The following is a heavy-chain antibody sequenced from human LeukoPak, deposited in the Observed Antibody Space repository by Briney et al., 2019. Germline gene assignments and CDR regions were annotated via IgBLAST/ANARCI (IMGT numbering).Heavy chain of an antibody. J-gene: IGHJ4*02. Sequence: GGSLRLSCAASGFTFSSYWMHWVRQAPGKGLVWVSRINSDGSSTNYADSVKGRFTISRDNSKNTLYLQMNSLRAEDTAVYYCAKDPDFWSGYHDYWGQGTLVTVSS. CDR1: GFTFSSYW. CDR2: INSDGSST. CDR3: AKDPDFWSGYHDY. V-gene: IGHV3-74*01. D-gene: IGHD3-3*01.